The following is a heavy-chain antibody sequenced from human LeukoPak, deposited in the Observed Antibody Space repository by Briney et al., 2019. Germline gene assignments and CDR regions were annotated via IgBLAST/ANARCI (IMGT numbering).Heavy chain of an antibody. V-gene: IGHV3-23*01. J-gene: IGHJ5*02. CDR1: GFTFSNYA. Sequence: GGSLRLSCAASGFTFSNYAMNWVRQAPGRGLEWVSAISGSGGSTYYADSVKGRFTISRDNSKNTLYLQMDSLRAEDTALYYCAKGSGINHYHWIDPWGQGTLVTVSS. D-gene: IGHD1-14*01. CDR2: ISGSGGST. CDR3: AKGSGINHYHWIDP.